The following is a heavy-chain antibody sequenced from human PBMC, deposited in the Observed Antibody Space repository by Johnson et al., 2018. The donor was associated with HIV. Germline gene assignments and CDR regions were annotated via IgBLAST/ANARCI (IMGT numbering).Heavy chain of an antibody. D-gene: IGHD3-16*01. Sequence: QVQLVESGGGVVQPGRSLRLSCAASGFTFSNYGMHWVRQAPGKGLEWVAVIFFDGSKEFYEDSVKGRFTISRDNSKNILYLQMNSLRPEDTAVYYCARANLSPFGGVNDAFDVWGQGTMVTVSS. V-gene: IGHV3-30*03. CDR2: IFFDGSKE. CDR1: GFTFSNYG. J-gene: IGHJ3*01. CDR3: ARANLSPFGGVNDAFDV.